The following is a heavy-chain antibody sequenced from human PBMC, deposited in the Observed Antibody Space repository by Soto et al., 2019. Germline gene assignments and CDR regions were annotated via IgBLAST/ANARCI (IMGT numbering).Heavy chain of an antibody. J-gene: IGHJ5*02. D-gene: IGHD2-2*01. V-gene: IGHV4-59*01. CDR3: ACGLGALGGVVVPADKAWFDP. Sequence: SETLSLTCTVSGGSISSYYWSWIRQPPGKGLEWIGYIYYSGSTNYNPSLKSRVTISVDTSKNQFSLKLSSVTAADTAVYYCACGLGALGGVVVPADKAWFDPWGQGTLVTVSS. CDR2: IYYSGST. CDR1: GGSISSYY.